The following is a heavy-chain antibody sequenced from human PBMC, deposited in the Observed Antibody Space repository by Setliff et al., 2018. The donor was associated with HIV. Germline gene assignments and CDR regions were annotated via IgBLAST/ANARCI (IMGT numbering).Heavy chain of an antibody. CDR1: GGTFSSYA. CDR2: INPSGGST. Sequence: ASVKVSCKASGGTFSSYAISWVRQAPGQGLEWMGIINPSGGSTSYAQKFQGRVTITRNTSISTAYMELSSLRSEDTAVYYCARGRGPSRFDYWGQGTLVTVS. V-gene: IGHV1-8*03. J-gene: IGHJ4*01. CDR3: ARGRGPSRFDY.